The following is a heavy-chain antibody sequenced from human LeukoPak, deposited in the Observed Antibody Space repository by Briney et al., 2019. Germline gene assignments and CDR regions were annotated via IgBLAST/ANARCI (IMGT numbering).Heavy chain of an antibody. CDR2: ISGSGGST. CDR3: ARGGSYFDY. Sequence: GGSLRLSCAASGFTFSSYAMTWIRQAPGKGLEWVSAISGSGGSTYYADSVKGRFTISRDNSKNTLYLQMNSLRAEDTAVYYCARGGSYFDYWGQGTLVTVSS. CDR1: GFTFSSYA. J-gene: IGHJ4*02. V-gene: IGHV3-23*01. D-gene: IGHD1-26*01.